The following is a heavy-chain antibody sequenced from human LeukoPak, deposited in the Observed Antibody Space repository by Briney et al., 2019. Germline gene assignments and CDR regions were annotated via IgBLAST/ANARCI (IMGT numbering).Heavy chain of an antibody. J-gene: IGHJ6*02. D-gene: IGHD3-10*01. Sequence: PGGSLRLSCAASGFTFSDYYMSWIRQAPGKGLEWVSYISSSGNTIYYADSVKGRFTISRDNARNSLYLQMNSLRAEDTAVYYCARSRYYGSGYPPDSWGQGTTVTVSS. CDR1: GFTFSDYY. V-gene: IGHV3-11*01. CDR2: ISSSGNTI. CDR3: ARSRYYGSGYPPDS.